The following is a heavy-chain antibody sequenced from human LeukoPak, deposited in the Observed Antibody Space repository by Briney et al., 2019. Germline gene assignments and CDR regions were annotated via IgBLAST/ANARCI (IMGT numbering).Heavy chain of an antibody. Sequence: ASVKVSCKASGGTFSSYAISWVRQAPGQRLEWMGGIIPIFGTANYAQKFQGRVTITADESTSTAYMELSSLRSEDTAVYYCARKGGYSYGLDYYGMDVWGKGTTVTVSS. J-gene: IGHJ6*04. CDR2: IIPIFGTA. CDR1: GGTFSSYA. CDR3: ARKGGYSYGLDYYGMDV. D-gene: IGHD5-18*01. V-gene: IGHV1-69*13.